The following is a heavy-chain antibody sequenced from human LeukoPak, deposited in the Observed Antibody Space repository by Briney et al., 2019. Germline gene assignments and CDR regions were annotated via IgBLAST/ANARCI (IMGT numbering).Heavy chain of an antibody. CDR1: GYSFTSYW. CDR2: IYPGDSDT. Sequence: GESLKISCKGSGYSFTSYWIGWVRQMPGKGLEWMGIIYPGDSDTRYSPSFQGQVTISADKSINSAYLQWSSLQASDTAMYYCARHGYPHYYDSTGPIXFDYWGQGTLVTVS. D-gene: IGHD3-22*01. CDR3: ARHGYPHYYDSTGPIXFDY. J-gene: IGHJ4*02. V-gene: IGHV5-51*01.